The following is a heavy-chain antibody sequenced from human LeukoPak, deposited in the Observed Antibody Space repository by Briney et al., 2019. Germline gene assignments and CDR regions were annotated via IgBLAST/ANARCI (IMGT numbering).Heavy chain of an antibody. CDR3: ARLLYDGNGFYYFDC. CDR2: IHYTGNT. V-gene: IGHV4-39*01. Sequence: SETLSLTCTVSGGSISSDNYYWGWIRRPPGKGLEWIGSIHYTGNTYDNPSLKSRVTISVDTSRNQVSLKLTSVTAADTAVYYCARLLYDGNGFYYFDCWGQGTLVTVSS. D-gene: IGHD3-22*01. CDR1: GGSISSDNYY. J-gene: IGHJ4*02.